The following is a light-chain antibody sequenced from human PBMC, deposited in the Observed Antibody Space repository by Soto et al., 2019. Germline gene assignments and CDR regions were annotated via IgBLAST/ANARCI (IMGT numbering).Light chain of an antibody. Sequence: DILLTQSPSTLSASVGDRVTISCRASQSINKWLAWYQHKPGKAPNLLIYEVSTLHSGVPSRFSGSGSGTEFTLTISSLRPDYFATSHCQHYSGDRETFGLGIKAEI. V-gene: IGKV1-5*03. CDR1: QSINKW. CDR3: QHYSGDRET. CDR2: EVS. J-gene: IGKJ1*01.